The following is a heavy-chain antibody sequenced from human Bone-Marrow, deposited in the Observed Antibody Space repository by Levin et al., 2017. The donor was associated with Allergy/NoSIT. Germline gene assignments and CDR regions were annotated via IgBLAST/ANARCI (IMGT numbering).Heavy chain of an antibody. CDR3: ATSPTSGY. V-gene: IGHV3-53*01. J-gene: IGHJ4*02. CDR2: IYSGGDT. CDR1: GFTVRNNY. Sequence: QPGGSLRLSCAASGFTVRNNYMSWVRQAPGKGLEGVSIIYSGGDTYYTDSVKGRFTISRDSSKNTLYLQMNSLRADDTAVYYCATSPTSGYWGQGTLVTVSS.